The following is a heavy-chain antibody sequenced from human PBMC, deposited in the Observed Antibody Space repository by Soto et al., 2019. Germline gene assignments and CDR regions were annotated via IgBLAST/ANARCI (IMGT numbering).Heavy chain of an antibody. CDR3: ARDTRLEGATVGLYDF. V-gene: IGHV4-4*07. CDR1: GGSISSYY. Sequence: QVRLQESGPGHVRLSETLSLTCSVSGGSISSYYWSWVRQPAGKGPEWIGRIYSNGATDYTSSLKSRVTMSIDTSKNQFSLKLSSVTAADTAVYYCARDTRLEGATVGLYDFWGQGTLVTVSS. J-gene: IGHJ4*02. D-gene: IGHD1-26*01. CDR2: IYSNGAT.